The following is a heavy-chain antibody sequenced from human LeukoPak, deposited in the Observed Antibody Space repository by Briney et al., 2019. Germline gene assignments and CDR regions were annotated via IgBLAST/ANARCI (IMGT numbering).Heavy chain of an antibody. CDR3: RAPVAGDYFDL. J-gene: IGHJ2*01. CDR1: GFTLSGAA. D-gene: IGHD6-19*01. V-gene: IGHV3-73*01. Sequence: GGSLRLSCAASGFTLSGAAMHWVRQASGKGLEWLGRIRSKADSYTTAYAASVKGRFTVSRDDSKNTAYLQMNSLKTEDTAVYYCRAPVAGDYFDLWGRGTLVTVSS. CDR2: IRSKADSYTT.